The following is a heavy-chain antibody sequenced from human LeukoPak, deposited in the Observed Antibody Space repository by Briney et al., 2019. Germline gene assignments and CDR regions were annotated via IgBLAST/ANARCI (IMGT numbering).Heavy chain of an antibody. J-gene: IGHJ6*02. V-gene: IGHV1-18*04. D-gene: IGHD2-2*01. Sequence: ASVKVSCKASGYTFTSYYMHWVRQAPGQGLEWMGWISAYNGNTNYAQKLQGRVTMTTDTSTSTAYMELRSLRSDDTAVYYCARDWAYCSSTSCYLYYYYGMDVWGQGTTVTVSS. CDR1: GYTFTSYY. CDR2: ISAYNGNT. CDR3: ARDWAYCSSTSCYLYYYYGMDV.